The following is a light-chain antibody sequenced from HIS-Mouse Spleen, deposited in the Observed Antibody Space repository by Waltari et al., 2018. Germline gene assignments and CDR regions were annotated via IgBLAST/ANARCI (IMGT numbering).Light chain of an antibody. CDR2: GAS. Sequence: EIVLTQSPGTLSLSPGERATLSCRASQSVSSSYLAWYQQKPGQAPRLLIYGASSRATGIPDRFSGSGSGTDFTLTISRLEPEDFAVNYCQQYGSSSALTFGGGTKVEIK. V-gene: IGKV3-20*01. J-gene: IGKJ4*01. CDR1: QSVSSSY. CDR3: QQYGSSSALT.